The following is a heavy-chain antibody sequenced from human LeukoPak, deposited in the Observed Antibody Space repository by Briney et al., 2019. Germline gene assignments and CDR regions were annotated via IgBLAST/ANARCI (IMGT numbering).Heavy chain of an antibody. D-gene: IGHD1-26*01. J-gene: IGHJ4*02. Sequence: GESLKISCKGSGYSFTSYWIGWVRQMPGKGLEWMGIIYPGDSDTRYSPSFQGQVTISADKSISTAYLQWSSLKASDTAMYYCARLGGSYLHSYYFDYWGQGTLVTVSS. V-gene: IGHV5-51*01. CDR1: GYSFTSYW. CDR2: IYPGDSDT. CDR3: ARLGGSYLHSYYFDY.